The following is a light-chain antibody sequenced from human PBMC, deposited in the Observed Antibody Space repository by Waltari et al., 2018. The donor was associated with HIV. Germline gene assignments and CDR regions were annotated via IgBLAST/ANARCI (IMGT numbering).Light chain of an antibody. CDR1: ENINTT. J-gene: IGKJ4*02. CDR2: GAS. Sequence: EIVMTQSPATLSVSPGERGTLSCRASENINTTLAWYQPKPGQTPRLLTSGASTRATCIPARFSGSGSGTDFPLNFGTLQSEDFAVYSCRQYNKWSRTFGRGTKVEI. V-gene: IGKV3-15*01. CDR3: RQYNKWSRT.